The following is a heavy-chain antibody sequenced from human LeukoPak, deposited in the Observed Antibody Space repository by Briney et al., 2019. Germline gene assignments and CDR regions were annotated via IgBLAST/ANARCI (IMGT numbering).Heavy chain of an antibody. V-gene: IGHV1-58*02. J-gene: IGHJ5*02. D-gene: IGHD3-10*01. CDR2: IVVGSGNT. Sequence: SVKVSCKASGFTFTSSAMQWVRQARGQRLEWIGWIVVGSGNTNYAQKFQERVTITRDMSTSTAYMELSSLRSEDTAVYYCARSSWAVHGSGSYYGEGFDPWGQGTLVTVSS. CDR1: GFTFTSSA. CDR3: ARSSWAVHGSGSYYGEGFDP.